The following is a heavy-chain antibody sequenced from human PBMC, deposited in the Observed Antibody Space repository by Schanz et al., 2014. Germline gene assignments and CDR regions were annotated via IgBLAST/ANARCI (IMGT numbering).Heavy chain of an antibody. CDR3: ARDKGGYYPFDY. CDR2: IKQDGIEK. CDR1: GFTFGNFF. Sequence: EVQLVESGGGLVQPGGSLRLSCAASGFTFGNFFMSWVLQAPGKGLEWVANIKQDGIEKYYVDSVKGRFTISRDNAKNSLYLQMNSLTADDTAVYYCARDKGGYYPFDYWGRGTLVTVSS. D-gene: IGHD3-3*01. V-gene: IGHV3-7*01. J-gene: IGHJ4*02.